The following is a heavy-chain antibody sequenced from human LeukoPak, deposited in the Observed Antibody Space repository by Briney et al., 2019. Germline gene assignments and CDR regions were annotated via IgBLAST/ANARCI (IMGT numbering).Heavy chain of an antibody. CDR2: IYHTGSI. Sequence: PSQTLSLTCTVSGGSISSGGYYWSWIRQPPGKGLEWIGYIYHTGSIDYTPSLKSRATISLDKSKNQLSLNLTSVTAADTAMYYCARDNERRLIAAGTAAFDLWGRGTLVTVSS. D-gene: IGHD6-13*01. V-gene: IGHV4-30-2*01. J-gene: IGHJ2*01. CDR1: GGSISSGGYY. CDR3: ARDNERRLIAAGTAAFDL.